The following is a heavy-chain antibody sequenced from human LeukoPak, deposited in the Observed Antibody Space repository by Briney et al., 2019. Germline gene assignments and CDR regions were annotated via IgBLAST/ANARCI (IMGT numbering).Heavy chain of an antibody. Sequence: ASVKVSCKASGGTFSSYAISWVRQAPGQGLEWMGRIIPILGIANYAQKFQGRVTITADKSTSTAYMELSSLRSEDTAVYYCARDHPPEYYYDSSGYHVYYFDYWGQGTLVTVSS. CDR1: GGTFSSYA. V-gene: IGHV1-69*04. CDR3: ARDHPPEYYYDSSGYHVYYFDY. D-gene: IGHD3-22*01. J-gene: IGHJ4*02. CDR2: IIPILGIA.